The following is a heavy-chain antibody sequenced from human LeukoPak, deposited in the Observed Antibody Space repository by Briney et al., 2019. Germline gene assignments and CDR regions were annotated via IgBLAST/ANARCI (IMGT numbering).Heavy chain of an antibody. D-gene: IGHD6-13*01. Sequence: GGSLRLSCAASGFTFSSYAMSWVRQAPGKGLEWVSAISGSGGSTYYADSVKGRFTISRDNSKNTLYLQMNSLRAEDTAVYYCAKDSGRYSSSWYSGVFDAFDIWGQGTMVTVSS. J-gene: IGHJ3*02. CDR3: AKDSGRYSSSWYSGVFDAFDI. CDR1: GFTFSSYA. CDR2: ISGSGGST. V-gene: IGHV3-23*01.